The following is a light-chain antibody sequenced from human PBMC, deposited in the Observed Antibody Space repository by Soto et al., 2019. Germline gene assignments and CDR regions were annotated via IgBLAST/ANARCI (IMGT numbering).Light chain of an antibody. J-gene: IGKJ5*01. V-gene: IGKV1-33*01. CDR2: DAS. Sequence: DIQMTHSPSALSASVGGRVTITFQASQNINNYLNWYQQKPGRAPKLLIYDASNLEAGVPSRFRGSGSGTDFTFTISRLQHEDIATYYCQQYENLPTFGQGTQLEIK. CDR1: QNINNY. CDR3: QQYENLPT.